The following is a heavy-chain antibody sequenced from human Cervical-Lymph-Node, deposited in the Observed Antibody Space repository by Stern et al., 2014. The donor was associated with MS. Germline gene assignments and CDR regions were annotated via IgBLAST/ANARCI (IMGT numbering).Heavy chain of an antibody. Sequence: QVQLVQSGAEVKKPGSSVKVSCKASGGTFSSYAISWVRQAPGQGLEWMGGIIPIFGTANYSPTFPGRVTITADESTSTAYMELSSLRSEDTAVYYCARAPYYYDSSGYYDYFDYWGQGTLVTVSS. CDR2: IIPIFGTA. J-gene: IGHJ4*02. CDR1: GGTFSSYA. V-gene: IGHV1-69*01. D-gene: IGHD3-22*01. CDR3: ARAPYYYDSSGYYDYFDY.